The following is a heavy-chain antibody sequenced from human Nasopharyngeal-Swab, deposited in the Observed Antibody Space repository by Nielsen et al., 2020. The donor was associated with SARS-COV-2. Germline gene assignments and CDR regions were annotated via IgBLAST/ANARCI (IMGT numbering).Heavy chain of an antibody. J-gene: IGHJ4*02. Sequence: GGSLRLSCAASGFTFSSYSMNWVRQAPGKGLEWVSSISSSSSYIYYADSVKGRFTISRDNAKNSLYLQMNRLRAEDTAVYYCVREFEATGATYLDYWGLGTLVTVSS. V-gene: IGHV3-21*01. CDR3: VREFEATGATYLDY. CDR1: GFTFSSYS. D-gene: IGHD1-26*01. CDR2: ISSSSSYI.